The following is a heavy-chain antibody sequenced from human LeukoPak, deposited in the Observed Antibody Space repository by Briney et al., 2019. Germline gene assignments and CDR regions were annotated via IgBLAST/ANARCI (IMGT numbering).Heavy chain of an antibody. CDR2: INHSGST. V-gene: IGHV4-39*07. J-gene: IGHJ4*02. CDR1: GGSISSSSYY. CDR3: ARAGSLRYFDWLF. Sequence: PSETLSLTCTVSGGSISSSSYYWSWIRQPPGKGLEWIGEINHSGSTSYNPSLKSRVTISVYTSKNQFSLKPSSVTAADTAVYYCARAGSLRYFDWLFWGQGTLVTVSS. D-gene: IGHD3-9*01.